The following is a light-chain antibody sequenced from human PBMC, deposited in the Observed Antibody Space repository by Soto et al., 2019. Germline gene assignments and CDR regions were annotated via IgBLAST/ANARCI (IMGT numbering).Light chain of an antibody. CDR1: QSVSSY. V-gene: IGKV3-11*01. CDR2: DAS. J-gene: IGKJ5*01. Sequence: EFVLTQSPATLSLSPGERATLSCRAIQSVSSYLAWYQQKPGQAPRLLIYDASNRATGIPARFSGTGSGTDFTLTINSLDPEDFAVYYCQVRTNWSIAFGRGTRLETK. CDR3: QVRTNWSIA.